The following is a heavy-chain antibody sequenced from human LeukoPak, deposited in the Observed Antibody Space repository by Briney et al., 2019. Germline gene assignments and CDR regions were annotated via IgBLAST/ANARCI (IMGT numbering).Heavy chain of an antibody. CDR1: GYTFTAYD. CDR3: AREAIFGVVREYYFDL. Sequence: ASVKVSCKASGYTFTAYDTIWVRQAPGQGLEWMGVINPSGGPATYAQKFQGRVTLTRDASTTSVYMEVNSLRSDDTAVYYCAREAIFGVVREYYFDLWGQGTLVTVS. J-gene: IGHJ4*02. V-gene: IGHV1-46*01. CDR2: INPSGGPA. D-gene: IGHD3-3*01.